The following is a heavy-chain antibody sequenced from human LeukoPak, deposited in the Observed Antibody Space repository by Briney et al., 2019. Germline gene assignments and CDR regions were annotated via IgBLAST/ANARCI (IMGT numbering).Heavy chain of an antibody. CDR3: TRGPEWFGVNVDY. CDR2: ISAYNGNT. CDR1: GYIYTSYG. V-gene: IGHV1-18*01. Sequence: GASVKVSCKASGYIYTSYGINWVRQAPGQGLEWMEWISAYNGNTKYAQKLQGRVTMTTDTSTSTAHMELRSLRTDDTAVYYCTRGPEWFGVNVDYWGQGTLVTVSS. J-gene: IGHJ4*02. D-gene: IGHD3-10*01.